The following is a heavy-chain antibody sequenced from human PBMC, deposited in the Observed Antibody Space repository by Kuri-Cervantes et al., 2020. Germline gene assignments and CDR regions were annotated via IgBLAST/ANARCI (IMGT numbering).Heavy chain of an antibody. Sequence: SETLSLTCTVSGGSVSSGSYYWSWIRQPPGKGLEWIGYIYYSGNTNYNPSLKSRVTISVDTSKNQFSLKLSSVTAADTAVYYCARDNSGWNHFDYWGQGTLVTVSS. CDR3: ARDNSGWNHFDY. D-gene: IGHD6-19*01. CDR2: IYYSGNT. CDR1: GGSVSSGSYY. J-gene: IGHJ4*02. V-gene: IGHV4-61*01.